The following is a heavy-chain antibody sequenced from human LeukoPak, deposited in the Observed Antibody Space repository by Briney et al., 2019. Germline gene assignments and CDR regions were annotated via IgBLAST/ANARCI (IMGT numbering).Heavy chain of an antibody. CDR2: INHSGST. CDR3: ARGGRGYSFSSVY. V-gene: IGHV4-34*01. Sequence: PSETLSLTCAVYGGSFSGYYWSWIRQPPGKGLELIGEINHSGSTNYNPSLKSRVTISVDTSKNQFSLKLSSVTAADTAVYYCARGGRGYSFSSVYWGQGTLVTVSS. D-gene: IGHD5-18*01. J-gene: IGHJ4*02. CDR1: GGSFSGYY.